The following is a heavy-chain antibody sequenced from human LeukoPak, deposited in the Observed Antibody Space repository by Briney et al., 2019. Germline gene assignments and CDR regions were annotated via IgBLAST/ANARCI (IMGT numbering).Heavy chain of an antibody. CDR1: GFTFSSYA. J-gene: IGHJ4*02. V-gene: IGHV3-13*01. CDR2: IGTAGDT. CDR3: ARGRGLSSSWYFDY. Sequence: GGSLRLSCAASGFTFSSYAMSWVRQAPGKGLEWVSAIGTAGDTYYPGSVKGRFTISRESAKNSLYLQMNTLRAGDTAVYYCARGRGLSSSWYFDYWGQGTLVTVSS. D-gene: IGHD6-13*01.